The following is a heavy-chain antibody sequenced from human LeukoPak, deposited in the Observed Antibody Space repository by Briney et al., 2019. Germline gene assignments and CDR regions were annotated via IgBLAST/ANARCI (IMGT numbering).Heavy chain of an antibody. J-gene: IGHJ5*01. D-gene: IGHD3-10*01. CDR2: IFYSATT. V-gene: IGHV4-59*01. Sequence: PSETLSLTCTVSGGSISSFHWSWIRQSPGKGLEWIGHIFYSATTNYNPSLKSRVTISIDTSKNQVSLRLNSVTAADTAVYYCTRVDYYGSGSYYTNWFDSWGQGILVTVSS. CDR1: GGSISSFH. CDR3: TRVDYYGSGSYYTNWFDS.